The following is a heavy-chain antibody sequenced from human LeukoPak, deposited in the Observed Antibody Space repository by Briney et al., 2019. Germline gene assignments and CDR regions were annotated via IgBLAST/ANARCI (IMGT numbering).Heavy chain of an antibody. CDR1: GFTFSSYG. D-gene: IGHD2-21*02. CDR3: ARAPSDYYYYYYGMDV. CDR2: IWYGGSNK. Sequence: GRSLRLSCAASGFTFSSYGMHWVRQAPGKGLEWVAVIWYGGSNKYYADSVKGRFTISRDNSKNTLYLQMNSLRAEDTAVYYCARAPSDYYYYYYGMDVWGQGTTVTVSS. V-gene: IGHV3-33*01. J-gene: IGHJ6*02.